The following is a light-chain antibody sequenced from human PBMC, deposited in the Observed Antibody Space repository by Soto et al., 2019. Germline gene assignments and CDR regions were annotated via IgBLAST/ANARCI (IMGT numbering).Light chain of an antibody. CDR2: EVS. V-gene: IGLV2-8*01. CDR3: SLAGGDSLI. J-gene: IGLJ2*01. Sequence: QSVLTQPPSASGSPGQSVTISCTGTSSDVGSYVFVSWYQQHPGKAPKLMIYEVSKRPSGVPDRFSGSKSGNTASLTVSWLQVEDEADYYCSLAGGDSLIFGGGTKLTVL. CDR1: SSDVGSYVF.